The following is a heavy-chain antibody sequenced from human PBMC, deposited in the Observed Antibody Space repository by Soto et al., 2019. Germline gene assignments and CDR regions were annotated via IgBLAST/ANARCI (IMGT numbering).Heavy chain of an antibody. V-gene: IGHV4-34*01. D-gene: IGHD3-16*02. Sequence: SETLSLTCAVYGGSFSGYYWSWIRQPPGKGLEWIGEINHSGSTNYNPSLKSRVTISVDTSKNQFSLKLSSVTAADTAVYYCARESQTPRLGGVLVRRTYYFDYWGQGTLVTVSS. CDR2: INHSGST. CDR1: GGSFSGYY. CDR3: ARESQTPRLGGVLVRRTYYFDY. J-gene: IGHJ4*02.